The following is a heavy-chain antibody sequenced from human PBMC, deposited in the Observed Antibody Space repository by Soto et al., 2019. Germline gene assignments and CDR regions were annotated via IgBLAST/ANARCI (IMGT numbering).Heavy chain of an antibody. CDR2: IYCSGST. CDR3: ARGTHLITMVLRAFDI. J-gene: IGHJ3*02. V-gene: IGHV4-59*12. D-gene: IGHD3-10*01. Sequence: SETLSLTCTVSVASISSYYWSWIRQPPGKGLEWIGYIYCSGSTNYNPSLKSRVTISVDTSKNQFSLKLSSVTAADTAVYYCARGTHLITMVLRAFDIWGQGTMVT. CDR1: VASISSYY.